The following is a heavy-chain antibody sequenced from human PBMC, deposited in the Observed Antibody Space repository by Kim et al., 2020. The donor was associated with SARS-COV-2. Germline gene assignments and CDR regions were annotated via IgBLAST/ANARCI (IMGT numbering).Heavy chain of an antibody. Sequence: SETLSLTCNVSGGSLSSTYYWAWIRQPPGEGLEWIGGMYYTGSTYYNPSLKSRVTISADTSNNQFFLNLTSVTAADTAVYFCAGVGGHSSFDYWGQGSLV. V-gene: IGHV4-39*07. D-gene: IGHD3-16*01. CDR2: MYYTGST. CDR3: AGVGGHSSFDY. J-gene: IGHJ4*02. CDR1: GGSLSSTYY.